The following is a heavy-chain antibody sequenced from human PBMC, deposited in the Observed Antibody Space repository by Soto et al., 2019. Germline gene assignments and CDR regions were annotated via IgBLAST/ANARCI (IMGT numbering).Heavy chain of an antibody. CDR2: GGNT. CDR1: GGSMTSANYY. CDR3: ARAPFGRDYYFDY. J-gene: IGHJ4*02. Sequence: SETLSLTCTVSGGSMTSANYYWGWIRQPPGKGPEWIGGGNTVYNPSLRGRVTISVDTSKNEVSLKLNSVTAADTAVYYCARAPFGRDYYFDYWGQGTLVTVSS. V-gene: IGHV4-39*01. D-gene: IGHD3-10*01.